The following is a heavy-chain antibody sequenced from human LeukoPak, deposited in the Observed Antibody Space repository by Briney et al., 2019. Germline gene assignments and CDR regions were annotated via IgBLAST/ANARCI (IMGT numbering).Heavy chain of an antibody. CDR2: ISGSGGST. Sequence: GGSLRLSCAASGLTFSSYAMSWVRQAPGKGLEWVSAISGSGGSTYYADSVKGRFTISRDNSKNTLYLQMNSLRAEDTAVYYCAKDLGSGWYGPFDYWGQGTLVTVSS. D-gene: IGHD6-19*01. J-gene: IGHJ4*02. CDR1: GLTFSSYA. V-gene: IGHV3-23*01. CDR3: AKDLGSGWYGPFDY.